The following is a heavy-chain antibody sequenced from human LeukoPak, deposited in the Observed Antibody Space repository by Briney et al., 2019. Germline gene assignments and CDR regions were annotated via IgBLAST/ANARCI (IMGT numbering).Heavy chain of an antibody. V-gene: IGHV5-51*01. J-gene: IGHJ4*02. CDR1: GYTFTTYW. CDR2: IYPGDSDT. CDR3: ARRGAMIRGVM. Sequence: GESLKISCKGSGYTFTTYWIGWVRKMPGKGLEWMGIIYPGDSDTRHNPSFQGQVTISADKSISTAYLQWSSLKASDTAVYYCARRGAMIRGVMWGQGTLVTVCS. D-gene: IGHD3-10*01.